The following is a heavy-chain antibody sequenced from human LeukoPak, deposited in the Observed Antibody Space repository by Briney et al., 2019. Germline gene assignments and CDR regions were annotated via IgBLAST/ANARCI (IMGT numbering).Heavy chain of an antibody. CDR1: GFTFSSYA. CDR2: ISYDGSNK. V-gene: IGHV3-30-3*01. CDR3: ARDMDIVVVVAAPGRYYGMDV. J-gene: IGHJ6*02. D-gene: IGHD2-15*01. Sequence: PGGSLRLSCAASGFTFSSYAMHWVRQAPGKGLEWVAVISYDGSNKYYADSVKGRFTISRDNSKNTLYLQVNSLRAEDTAVYYCARDMDIVVVVAAPGRYYGMDVWGQGTTVTVSS.